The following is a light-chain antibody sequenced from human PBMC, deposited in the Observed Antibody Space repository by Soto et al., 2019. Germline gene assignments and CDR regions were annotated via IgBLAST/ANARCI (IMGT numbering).Light chain of an antibody. CDR1: SSDIGASNY. Sequence: QSALTQPPSASGSPGQSVAISCTGTSSDIGASNYVSWYQQHPGKAPKLLIFEVSKRPSGVPDRFSGSKSGNTASLTVSGLQAEDEADYYCSLYSDSTVVFGGGTKVTVL. CDR2: EVS. J-gene: IGLJ2*01. V-gene: IGLV2-8*01. CDR3: SLYSDSTVV.